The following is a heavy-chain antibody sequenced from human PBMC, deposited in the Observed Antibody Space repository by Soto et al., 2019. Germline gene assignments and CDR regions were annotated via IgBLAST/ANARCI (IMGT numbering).Heavy chain of an antibody. J-gene: IGHJ3*02. CDR1: GYTFTSYG. V-gene: IGHV1-18*01. CDR3: ARDRIAAADAFDI. CDR2: ISAYNGNT. Sequence: QVQLVQSGAEVKKPGASVKVSCKASGYTFTSYGISWVRQAPGQGLEWMGWISAYNGNTNYAQKLQGRVTITADESTSTVYMELSSLRSEDTAVYYCARDRIAAADAFDIWGQGTMVTVSS. D-gene: IGHD6-25*01.